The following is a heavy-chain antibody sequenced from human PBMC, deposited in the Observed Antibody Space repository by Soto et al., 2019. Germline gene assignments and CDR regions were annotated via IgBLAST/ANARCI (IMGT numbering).Heavy chain of an antibody. V-gene: IGHV3-23*01. D-gene: IGHD3-22*01. CDR3: AKDYYYDSTGLFFAS. CDR1: GFSLGRYA. Sequence: GGSLRLSCEASGFSLGRYAMSWVRQAPGKGLEWISVISASGSSVSYADSVKGRFTISKDNSENTLFLQVNSLRVEDTAVYYCAKDYYYDSTGLFFASWGQGTLVTVSS. J-gene: IGHJ4*02. CDR2: ISASGSSV.